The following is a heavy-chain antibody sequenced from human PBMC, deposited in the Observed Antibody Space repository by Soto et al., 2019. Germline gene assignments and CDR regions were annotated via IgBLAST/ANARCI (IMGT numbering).Heavy chain of an antibody. CDR2: IYHSGTT. Sequence: SETLSLTCAVSGDSITSTNWWSWVRQPPGKGLEWIGEIYHSGTTNYNPSLKSRVTISVDKSKNQFSLKLTSVTAADTAVYYCARDRGIAAAGSWGQGILVTVS. D-gene: IGHD6-13*01. CDR1: GDSITSTNW. CDR3: ARDRGIAAAGS. J-gene: IGHJ5*02. V-gene: IGHV4-4*02.